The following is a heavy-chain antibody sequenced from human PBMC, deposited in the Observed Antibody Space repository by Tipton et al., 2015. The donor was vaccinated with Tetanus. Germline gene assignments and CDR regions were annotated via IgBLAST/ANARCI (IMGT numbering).Heavy chain of an antibody. CDR3: AKDRRTYDFWSGHYRGLYGMDV. CDR2: ISWDSGSI. Sequence: SLRLSCAASGFTIEDYAMHWVRQAPGKGLEWVSSISWDSGSIVYADSVKGRFSISRDNAENSLYLQMNSLRAEDTALYYCAKDRRTYDFWSGHYRGLYGMDVWGQGTLVTVSS. D-gene: IGHD3-3*01. V-gene: IGHV3-9*01. J-gene: IGHJ6*02. CDR1: GFTIEDYA.